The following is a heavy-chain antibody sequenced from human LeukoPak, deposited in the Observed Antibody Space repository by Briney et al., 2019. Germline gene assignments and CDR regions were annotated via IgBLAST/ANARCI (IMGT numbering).Heavy chain of an antibody. V-gene: IGHV1-2*02. CDR1: GYTFTGYY. D-gene: IGHD3-22*01. J-gene: IGHJ4*02. Sequence: ASVKVSCKASGYTFTGYYMHWVRQAPGQGLEWMGWINPNSGGTNYAQKLQGRVTMTTDTSTSTAYMELRSLRSDDTAVYYCARVAMIVVVMDAADYWGQGTLVTVSS. CDR2: INPNSGGT. CDR3: ARVAMIVVVMDAADY.